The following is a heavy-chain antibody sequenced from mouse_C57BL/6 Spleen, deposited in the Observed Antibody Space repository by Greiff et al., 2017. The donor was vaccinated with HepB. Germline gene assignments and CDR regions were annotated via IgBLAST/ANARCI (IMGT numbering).Heavy chain of an antibody. Sequence: EVQLVESEGGLVQPGSSMKLSCTASGFTFSDYYMAWVRQVPEKGLEWVANINYDGSSTYYLDSLKSRFIISRDNAKNILYLQMSSLKSEDTATYYCARDGHYYGSSYLGAMDYWGQGTSVTVSS. CDR2: INYDGSST. D-gene: IGHD1-1*01. J-gene: IGHJ4*01. CDR1: GFTFSDYY. CDR3: ARDGHYYGSSYLGAMDY. V-gene: IGHV5-16*01.